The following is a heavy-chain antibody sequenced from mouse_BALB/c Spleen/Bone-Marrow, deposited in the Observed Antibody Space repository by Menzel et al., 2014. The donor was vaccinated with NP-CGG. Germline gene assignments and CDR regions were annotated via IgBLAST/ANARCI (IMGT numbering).Heavy chain of an antibody. CDR2: MWGDGST. V-gene: IGHV2-6-7*01. Sequence: VQLVESGPGLVAPSQSLSITCTVSGFSLTGYGVNWVRQPPGKGLEWLGMMWGDGSTDYNSALKSRLSISKDNSKSQVFLKMNSLQTDDTARYYCAREPHYYAMDYWGQGTSVTVSS. J-gene: IGHJ4*01. CDR1: GFSLTGYG. CDR3: AREPHYYAMDY.